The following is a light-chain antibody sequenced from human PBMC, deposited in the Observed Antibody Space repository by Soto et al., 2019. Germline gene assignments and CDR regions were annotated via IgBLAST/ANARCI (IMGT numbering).Light chain of an antibody. CDR3: LLFYRDAWV. CDR2: STS. CDR1: TGAVTSGYY. J-gene: IGLJ3*02. V-gene: IGLV7-43*01. Sequence: QAVVTQEPSLTVSPGGTVTLTCASSTGAVTSGYYANWFQQKPGQAPRALISSTSNKHSWTPARFSGSLLGVKAALTLSGVQPEDEAEYYCLLFYRDAWVFGGGTKLTVL.